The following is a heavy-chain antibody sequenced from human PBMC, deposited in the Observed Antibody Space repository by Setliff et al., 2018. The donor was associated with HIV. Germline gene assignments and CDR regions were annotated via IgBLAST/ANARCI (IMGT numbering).Heavy chain of an antibody. CDR3: ARGATLLPGYSDRWEYFYMDV. Sequence: SETLSLTCSVSGGSISGYYWNWVRQPPGKGPEWMGYIYYSGSTNYNPALKRRVTISGDTTKNQSSLKLTSVTAADTAVYYCARGATLLPGYSDRWEYFYMDVWGKGTTVTVSS. J-gene: IGHJ6*03. CDR2: IYYSGST. V-gene: IGHV4-59*08. D-gene: IGHD5-12*01. CDR1: GGSISGYY.